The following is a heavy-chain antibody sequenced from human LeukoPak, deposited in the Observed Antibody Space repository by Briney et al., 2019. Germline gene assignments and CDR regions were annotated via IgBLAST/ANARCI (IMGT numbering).Heavy chain of an antibody. CDR3: QGGRF. V-gene: IGHV3-15*01. CDR2: IKSKTDGGTT. D-gene: IGHD1-26*01. J-gene: IGHJ4*02. Sequence: GGSLRLSCSASGFTFTNAWMSWVRQAPGKGLEWVGRIKSKTDGGTTDYAAPVKGRFSIPRDDSKNTLYLQMNSLKSEDTAVYYCQGGRFWGQGTLVTVSS. CDR1: GFTFTNAW.